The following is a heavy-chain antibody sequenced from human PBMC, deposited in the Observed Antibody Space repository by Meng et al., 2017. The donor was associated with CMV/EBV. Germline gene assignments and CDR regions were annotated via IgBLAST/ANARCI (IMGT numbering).Heavy chain of an antibody. D-gene: IGHD3-3*01. V-gene: IGHV1-8*01. J-gene: IGHJ4*02. CDR2: MSPNSGNT. Sequence: ASVKVSCKASGYTFTSYDINWVRQATGQGLEWMGWMSPNSGNTGYAQKFQGRVTMTRNTSISTAYMELSSLRSEDTAVYYCARGRTRGSRITIFGVVKTAPPSFDYWGQGTLVTVSS. CDR3: ARGRTRGSRITIFGVVKTAPPSFDY. CDR1: GYTFTSYD.